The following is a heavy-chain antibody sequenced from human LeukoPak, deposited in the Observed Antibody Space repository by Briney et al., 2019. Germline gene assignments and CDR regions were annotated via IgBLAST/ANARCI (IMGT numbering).Heavy chain of an antibody. CDR3: ARESVVTTRGYFDY. V-gene: IGHV4-31*03. CDR1: GGSISSGGYY. J-gene: IGHJ4*02. Sequence: SETLSLTCTVSGGSISSGGYYWSWIRQHPGKGLESIGYIYYSGSTYYNPSLKSRVSISVDTSKNQFSLKLTSVTAADTAVYYCARESVVTTRGYFDYWGQGTLDTVSS. D-gene: IGHD2-21*02. CDR2: IYYSGST.